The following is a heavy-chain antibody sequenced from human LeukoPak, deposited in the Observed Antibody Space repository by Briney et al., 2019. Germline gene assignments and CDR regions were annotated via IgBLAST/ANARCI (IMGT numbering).Heavy chain of an antibody. CDR2: IYYSGST. CDR3: ARDPGIVGATRWFDP. D-gene: IGHD1-26*01. Sequence: SQTLSLTCTVSGGSLSSGGYYCSWVRQHPGKGLEWIGYIYYSGSTYYNPSLKSRVTISVDTSKNQFSLKLSSVTAADTAVYYCARDPGIVGATRWFDPWGQGTLVTVSS. J-gene: IGHJ5*02. V-gene: IGHV4-31*03. CDR1: GGSLSSGGYY.